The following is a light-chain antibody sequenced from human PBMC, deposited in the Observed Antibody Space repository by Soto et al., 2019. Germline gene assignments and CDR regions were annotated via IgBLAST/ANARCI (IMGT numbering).Light chain of an antibody. CDR1: QSISSW. J-gene: IGKJ1*01. CDR3: QQYNSYWT. Sequence: DIQMTQSPSTLSASVGYRVTITCVASQSISSWLAWYQQKPGKAPKLLIYDASSLESGVPSRFSGSGSGTEFTLTISSLQPDDFATYYCQQYNSYWTFGQGTKVDIK. CDR2: DAS. V-gene: IGKV1-5*01.